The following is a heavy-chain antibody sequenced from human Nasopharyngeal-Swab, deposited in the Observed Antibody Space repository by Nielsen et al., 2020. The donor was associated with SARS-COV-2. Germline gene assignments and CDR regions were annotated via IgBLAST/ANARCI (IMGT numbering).Heavy chain of an antibody. V-gene: IGHV3-7*01. CDR1: GFTFSSYW. D-gene: IGHD3-10*01. J-gene: IGHJ4*02. Sequence: GESLKISCAASGFTFSSYWMSWVRQAPGKGLEWVANIKQDGSEKYYVDSVKGRFTISRDNAKNSLYLQMNSLRAEDTAVYYCARESGSGSYIDYWGQGTLVTVSS. CDR3: ARESGSGSYIDY. CDR2: IKQDGSEK.